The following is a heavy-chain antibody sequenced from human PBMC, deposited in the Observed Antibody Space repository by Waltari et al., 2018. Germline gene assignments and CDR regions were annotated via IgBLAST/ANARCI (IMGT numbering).Heavy chain of an antibody. V-gene: IGHV4-39*07. Sequence: QLQLQESGPGLVKPSETLSLTCTVPGGSISSSSYYWGWIRQPPGKGLEWIGSIYYSGSTYYNPSLKSRVTISVDTSKNQFSLKLSSVTAADTAVYYCARERGMYYYDSSGQNNWFDPWGQGTLVTVSS. CDR1: GGSISSSSYY. CDR3: ARERGMYYYDSSGQNNWFDP. J-gene: IGHJ5*02. CDR2: IYYSGST. D-gene: IGHD3-22*01.